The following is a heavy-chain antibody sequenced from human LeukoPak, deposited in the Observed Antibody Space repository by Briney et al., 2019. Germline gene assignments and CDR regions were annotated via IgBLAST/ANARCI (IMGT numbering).Heavy chain of an antibody. CDR2: IYTSGST. Sequence: SQTLSLTCTVSGGSISSGSYYWSWIRQPAGKGLEWIGRIYTSGSTNYNPSLKSRVTISVDTSKNQFSLKLSSVTAADTAVYYCARTYYDFWSGQTISGYYFDYWGQGALVTVSS. D-gene: IGHD3-3*01. CDR1: GGSISSGSYY. V-gene: IGHV4-61*02. CDR3: ARTYYDFWSGQTISGYYFDY. J-gene: IGHJ4*02.